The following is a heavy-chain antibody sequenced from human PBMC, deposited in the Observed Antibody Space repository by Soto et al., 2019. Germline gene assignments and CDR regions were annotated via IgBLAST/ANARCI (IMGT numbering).Heavy chain of an antibody. CDR2: ISHSGST. D-gene: IGHD6-19*01. CDR1: GGSFSGYY. Sequence: SETLSLTCAVYGGSFSGYYWSWIRQPPGKGLEWIGEISHSGSTNYNPSLKSRVTISVDTSKNQFSLKLSSVTAADTAVYYCARVAVAGALIDYWGQGTLVTVSS. CDR3: ARVAVAGALIDY. V-gene: IGHV4-34*01. J-gene: IGHJ4*02.